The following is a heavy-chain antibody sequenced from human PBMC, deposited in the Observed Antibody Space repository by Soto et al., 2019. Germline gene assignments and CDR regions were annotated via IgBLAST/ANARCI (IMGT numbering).Heavy chain of an antibody. V-gene: IGHV4-30-4*01. J-gene: IGHJ6*02. D-gene: IGHD3-10*01. Sequence: SETLSLTCTVSGGSISSGDYYWSWIRQPPGKGLEWIGYIYYSGSTYYNPSLKSRVTISVDTSKSQFSLKLSSVTAADTAVYYCARESKRGYGSGSSLRDYYYGMDVWGQGTTVTVSS. CDR3: ARESKRGYGSGSSLRDYYYGMDV. CDR2: IYYSGST. CDR1: GGSISSGDYY.